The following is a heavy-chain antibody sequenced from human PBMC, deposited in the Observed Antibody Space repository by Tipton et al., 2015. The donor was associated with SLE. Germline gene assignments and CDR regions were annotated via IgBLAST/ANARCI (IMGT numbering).Heavy chain of an antibody. CDR2: IYTSGST. Sequence: TLSLTCTVSGGSISSGSYYWSWIRQPAGKGLEWIGHIYTSGSTNYNPSLQSRVTISVDTSKNQFSLKLSSVTAADTAVYYCAVYPLEGGFDYWGQGTLVTVSS. J-gene: IGHJ4*02. D-gene: IGHD2-2*02. CDR1: GGSISSGSYY. CDR3: AVYPLEGGFDY. V-gene: IGHV4-61*09.